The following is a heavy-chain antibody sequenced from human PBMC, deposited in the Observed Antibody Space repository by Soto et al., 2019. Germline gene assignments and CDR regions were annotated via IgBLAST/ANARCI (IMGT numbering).Heavy chain of an antibody. CDR1: GGTFSSYA. V-gene: IGHV1-69*13. J-gene: IGHJ6*02. D-gene: IGHD5-12*01. CDR2: IIPIFGTA. CDR3: ARDEEMATIKYYYGMDV. Sequence: SVKVSCKASGGTFSSYAISWVRQAPGQGLEWMGGIIPIFGTANYAQKFQGRVTITADESTSTAYMELSSLRSEDTAVYYCARDEEMATIKYYYGMDVWGQGTTVTVSS.